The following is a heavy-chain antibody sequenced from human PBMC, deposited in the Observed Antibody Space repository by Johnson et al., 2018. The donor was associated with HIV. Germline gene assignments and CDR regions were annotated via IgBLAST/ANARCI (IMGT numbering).Heavy chain of an antibody. J-gene: IGHJ3*01. Sequence: QVQLVESGGGVVQPGRSLRLSCEVSGFNFRDYGMHWVRQAPGKGLDWLAVISHDGNKIFYADSVKGRFTISRDNSKNTLYLHMKSLRVEDTALYDCARVPGSRAGDAFDVWGTGTMVTVSS. D-gene: IGHD1-1*01. CDR2: ISHDGNKI. CDR3: ARVPGSRAGDAFDV. CDR1: GFNFRDYG. V-gene: IGHV3-30*03.